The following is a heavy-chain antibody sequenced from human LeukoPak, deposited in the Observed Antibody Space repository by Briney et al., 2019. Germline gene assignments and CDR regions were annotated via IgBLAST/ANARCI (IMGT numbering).Heavy chain of an antibody. CDR1: GYTFTGYY. D-gene: IGHD3-22*01. Sequence: GASVKVSCKASGYTFTGYYMHWVRQAHGQGLEWMGWINPNSGGTNYAQKFQGRVTMARDTSISTAYMELSRLRSDDTAVYYCARGYYDSSGYYFDYWGQGTLVTVSS. V-gene: IGHV1-2*02. CDR2: INPNSGGT. J-gene: IGHJ4*02. CDR3: ARGYYDSSGYYFDY.